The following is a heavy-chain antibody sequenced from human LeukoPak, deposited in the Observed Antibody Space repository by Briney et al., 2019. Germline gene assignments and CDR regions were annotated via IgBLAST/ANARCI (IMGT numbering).Heavy chain of an antibody. CDR3: ARGENYGDYYFDY. D-gene: IGHD4-17*01. J-gene: IGHJ4*02. V-gene: IGHV4-59*07. CDR2: IYYSGTT. CDR1: GGSISSYY. Sequence: PSDSLSLTCTVSGGSISSYYWSWIREPPGKRRKWIGYIYYSGTTNYNPSLKSRVTISVDTSKHQFSLKLSSVTAADTAVYYCARGENYGDYYFDYWGQGTLVTVSA.